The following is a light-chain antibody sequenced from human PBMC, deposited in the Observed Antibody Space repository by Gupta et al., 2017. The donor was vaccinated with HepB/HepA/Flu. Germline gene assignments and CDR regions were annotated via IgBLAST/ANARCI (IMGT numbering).Light chain of an antibody. V-gene: IGLV2-14*03. CDR3: YADATTDSYV. CDR1: SSDVGAQNF. CDR2: DVC. J-gene: IGLJ1*01. Sequence: SALTQPASVAGSPGPSITISCTGTSSDVGAQNFVSCYQQHPGKPPNLIIYDVCKRPAGVASRFSDSKAGNTASLTISVHQEEDEADYHYYADATTDSYVFGTGTKVTVL.